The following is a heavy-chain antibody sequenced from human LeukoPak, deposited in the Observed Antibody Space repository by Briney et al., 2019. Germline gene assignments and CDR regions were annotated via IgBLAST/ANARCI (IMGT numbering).Heavy chain of an antibody. CDR1: GRSISSSSYY. CDR2: IYYSGST. V-gene: IGHV4-39*07. J-gene: IGHJ5*02. CDR3: ARDAYDSSGLLRFLWFDP. D-gene: IGHD3-22*01. Sequence: SETLSLTCSVSGRSISSSSYYWRWIRQPPGKGLEWIESIYYSGSTYYNPSLKSRVTISVDTSKNQFSLKLSSVTAADTAVYYCARDAYDSSGLLRFLWFDPWGQGTLVTVSS.